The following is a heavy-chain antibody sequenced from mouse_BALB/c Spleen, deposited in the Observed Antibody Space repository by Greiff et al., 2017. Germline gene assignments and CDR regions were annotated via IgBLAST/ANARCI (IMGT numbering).Heavy chain of an antibody. J-gene: IGHJ3*01. CDR3: ARDGRIYYDYDGFAY. D-gene: IGHD2-4*01. CDR2: INSNGGST. V-gene: IGHV5-6-3*01. Sequence: EVKLMESGGGLVQPGGSLKLSCAASGFTFSSYGMSWVRQTPDKRLELVATINSNGGSTYYPDSVKGRFTISRDNAKNTLYLQMSSLKSEDTAMYYCARDGRIYYDYDGFAYWGQGTLVTVSA. CDR1: GFTFSSYG.